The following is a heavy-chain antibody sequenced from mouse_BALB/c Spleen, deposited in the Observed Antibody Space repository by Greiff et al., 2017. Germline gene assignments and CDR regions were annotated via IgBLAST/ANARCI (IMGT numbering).Heavy chain of an antibody. Sequence: DVQLQESGAELVKPGASVKLSCTASGFNIKDTYMHWVKQRPEQGLEWIGRIDPANGNTKYDPKFQGKATITADTSSNTAYLQLSRLTSEDTAVYYCATTMITTRAYWGQGTLVTVSA. CDR1: GFNIKDTY. D-gene: IGHD2-4*01. V-gene: IGHV14-3*02. J-gene: IGHJ3*01. CDR3: ATTMITTRAY. CDR2: IDPANGNT.